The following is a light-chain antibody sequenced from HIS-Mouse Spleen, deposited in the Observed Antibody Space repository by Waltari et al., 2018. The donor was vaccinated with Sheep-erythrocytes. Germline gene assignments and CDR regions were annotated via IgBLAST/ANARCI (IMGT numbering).Light chain of an antibody. V-gene: IGKV1-33*01. Sequence: DIQMTQSPSSLSASVGDRVTITCQASQDISNYLNWYHQKPGKPPKLLIYDASSLETGVPSRFSGGGSGTDLTFTISSLQPEDIATYYCQQYDNLLTFGGGTKVEI. CDR1: QDISNY. CDR3: QQYDNLLT. CDR2: DAS. J-gene: IGKJ4*01.